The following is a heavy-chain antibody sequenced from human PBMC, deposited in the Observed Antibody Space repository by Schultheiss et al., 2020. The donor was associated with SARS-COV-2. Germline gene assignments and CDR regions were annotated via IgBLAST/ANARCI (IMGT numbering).Heavy chain of an antibody. CDR3: ARGWIVVVPAAIQSGWFEP. D-gene: IGHD2-2*01. Sequence: SETLSLTCAVYGGSFSGYYWSWIRQPPGKGLEWIGEINHSGSTNYNPSLKSRVTISVDKSKNQFSLKLSSVTAADTAVYYCARGWIVVVPAAIQSGWFEPWGQGTLVTVSS. CDR1: GGSFSGYY. CDR2: INHSGST. V-gene: IGHV4-34*01. J-gene: IGHJ5*02.